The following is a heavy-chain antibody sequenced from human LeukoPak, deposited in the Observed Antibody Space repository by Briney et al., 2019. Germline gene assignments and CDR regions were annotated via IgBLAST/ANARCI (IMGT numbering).Heavy chain of an antibody. CDR1: GGSISSGGYS. D-gene: IGHD3-9*01. CDR2: IYYSGST. V-gene: IGHV4-31*03. CDR3: ARGGEYDILTGYRPIAYYYYGMDV. Sequence: SETLSLTCTVSGGSISSGGYSWSWIRQHPGKGLEWIGYIYYSGSTYYNPSLKSRVTISVDTSKNQFSLKLSSVTAADTAVYYCARGGEYDILTGYRPIAYYYYGMDVWGQGTTVTVSS. J-gene: IGHJ6*02.